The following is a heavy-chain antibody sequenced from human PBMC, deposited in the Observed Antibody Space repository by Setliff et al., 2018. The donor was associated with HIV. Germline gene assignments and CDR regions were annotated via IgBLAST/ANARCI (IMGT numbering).Heavy chain of an antibody. CDR2: INHSGST. Sequence: PSETLSLTCAVYGGSFSGYYWSWIRQPPGKGLEWIGEINHSGSTNYSPSLKSRVTLSLDTSENQFSLRLSSVTAADTAVYYCGRVTDKSDDPDDYWGQGTLVTVSS. V-gene: IGHV4-34*01. CDR1: GGSFSGYY. D-gene: IGHD1-1*01. J-gene: IGHJ4*02. CDR3: GRVTDKSDDPDDY.